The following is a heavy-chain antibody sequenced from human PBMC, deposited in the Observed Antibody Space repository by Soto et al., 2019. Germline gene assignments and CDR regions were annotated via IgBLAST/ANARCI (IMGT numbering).Heavy chain of an antibody. CDR3: ARGRYYGSGSYRPGYYYGMDV. CDR1: GGSVRGYY. J-gene: IGHJ6*02. D-gene: IGHD3-10*01. Sequence: LTRNVSGGSVRGYYWWSVRQSPREGLAGNCYIYYIGSFNTHPSLKSRVTISVDPSKNQFSLKLSSVTAADTAVYYCARGRYYGSGSYRPGYYYGMDVWGQGTTVTVSS. CDR2: IYYIGSF. V-gene: IGHV4-59*02.